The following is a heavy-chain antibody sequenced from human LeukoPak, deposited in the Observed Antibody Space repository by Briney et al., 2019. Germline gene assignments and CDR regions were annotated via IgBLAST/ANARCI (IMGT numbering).Heavy chain of an antibody. CDR2: ISSSSSTI. CDR3: ARGEDIVVVPAALAFDI. CDR1: GSTFSSYS. D-gene: IGHD2-2*01. Sequence: PGGSLRLSCAASGSTFSSYSMNWVRQAPGKGLEWVSYISSSSSTIYYADSVKGRFTISRDNAKNSLYLQMNSLRAEDTAVYYCARGEDIVVVPAALAFDIWGQGTMVTVSS. J-gene: IGHJ3*02. V-gene: IGHV3-48*01.